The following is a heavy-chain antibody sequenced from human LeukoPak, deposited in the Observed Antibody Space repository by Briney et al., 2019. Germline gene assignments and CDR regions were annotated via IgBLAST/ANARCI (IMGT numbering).Heavy chain of an antibody. CDR3: ARATGFEWLLIDY. J-gene: IGHJ4*02. V-gene: IGHV3-33*01. CDR2: IWYDGSNK. CDR1: GFTFSSYG. D-gene: IGHD3-3*01. Sequence: PGGSLRLSCAASGFTFSSYGMHWVRQAPGKGLEWVVVIWYDGSNKYYADSVKGRFTISRDNSKNTLYLQMNSLRAEDTAVYYCARATGFEWLLIDYWGQGTLVTVSS.